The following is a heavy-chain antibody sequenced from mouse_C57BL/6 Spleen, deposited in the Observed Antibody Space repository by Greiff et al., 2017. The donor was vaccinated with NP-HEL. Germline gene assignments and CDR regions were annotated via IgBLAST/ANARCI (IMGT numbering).Heavy chain of an antibody. J-gene: IGHJ2*01. CDR2: ISSGSSTI. CDR3: ARDGYYVTFDY. CDR1: GFTFSGYG. V-gene: IGHV5-17*01. Sequence: EVMLVESGGGLVKPGGSLKLSCAASGFTFSGYGMHWVRQAPEKGLEWVAYISSGSSTIYYADTVKGRFTISRDNAKNTLFLQMTSLRSEDTARYYCARDGYYVTFDYWGQGTTLTVSS. D-gene: IGHD2-3*01.